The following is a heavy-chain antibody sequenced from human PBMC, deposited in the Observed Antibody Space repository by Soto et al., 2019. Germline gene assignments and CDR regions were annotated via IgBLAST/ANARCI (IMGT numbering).Heavy chain of an antibody. CDR1: GFSFTNYW. D-gene: IGHD3-22*01. CDR3: AAAYYYDSSGYYYGDDALDI. V-gene: IGHV3-7*03. CDR2: IKHDGTET. J-gene: IGHJ3*02. Sequence: EVQLVESGGASVQPGGSLRLSCAASGFSFTNYWMKWVRQAPGKGLEWVANIKHDGTETYYVDSVKGRFTISRDNARNALYLYMNSLRADDTAGYYCAAAYYYDSSGYYYGDDALDIWGQGTMVTVSS.